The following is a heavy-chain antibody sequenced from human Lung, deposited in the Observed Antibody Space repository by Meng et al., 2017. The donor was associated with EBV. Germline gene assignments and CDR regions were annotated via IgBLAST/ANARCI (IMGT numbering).Heavy chain of an antibody. D-gene: IGHD6-25*01. CDR2: ISGSGGAT. CDR3: TKKAGSVFDY. V-gene: IGHV3-23*04. CDR1: VFTFSSYA. Sequence: HRVACGGDLARPVALLRLSLAASVFTFSSYAMSWVRQAPGKGLEWVSTISGSGGATYNADSVKGRFAISRDNSKNTLYLQMNSLRAEDTAVYYCTKKAGSVFDYWGQGTLVTVSS. J-gene: IGHJ4*01.